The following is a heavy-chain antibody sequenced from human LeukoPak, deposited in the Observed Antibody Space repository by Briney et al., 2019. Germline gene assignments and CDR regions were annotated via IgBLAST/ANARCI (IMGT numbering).Heavy chain of an antibody. CDR3: ASCPRDHSAAYYFDY. J-gene: IGHJ4*02. V-gene: IGHV3-53*01. CDR2: IYSGGST. Sequence: GGSLRLSCAASGFTVSSNYMSWARQAPGQGLGWGSVIYSGGSTYYADSVKRRFTISRDNSKNTLYLQMDSLRADDTAVYYCASCPRDHSAAYYFDYWGQGTMVTVSS. D-gene: IGHD5-18*01. CDR1: GFTVSSNY.